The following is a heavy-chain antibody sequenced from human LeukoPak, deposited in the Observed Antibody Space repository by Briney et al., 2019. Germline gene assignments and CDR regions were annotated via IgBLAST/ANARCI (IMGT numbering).Heavy chain of an antibody. CDR2: INGDETST. V-gene: IGHV3-74*01. D-gene: IGHD5-12*01. Sequence: GGSLRLSCAASGFTFSSHWMHWARQAPGKGLVWVSRINGDETSTAYADSVKGRFTISRDNAKNTLYLQMNSLRADDTAVYYCVRARITVPNLFDYWGQGTLVTVSS. J-gene: IGHJ4*02. CDR3: VRARITVPNLFDY. CDR1: GFTFSSHW.